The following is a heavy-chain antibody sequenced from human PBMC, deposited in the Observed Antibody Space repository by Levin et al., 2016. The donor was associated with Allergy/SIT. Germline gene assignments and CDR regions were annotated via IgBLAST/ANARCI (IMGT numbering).Heavy chain of an antibody. V-gene: IGHV4-34*01. D-gene: IGHD2-15*01. CDR3: ARVAVGYCSGGSCYSFDY. CDR1: GGSFSGYY. Sequence: SETLSLTCAVYGGSFSGYYWSWIRQPPGKGLEWIGEINHSGSTNYNPSLKSRVTISVDTSKNQFSLKLSSVTAADTAVYYCARVAVGYCSGGSCYSFDYWGQGTLVTVSS. CDR2: INHSGST. J-gene: IGHJ4*02.